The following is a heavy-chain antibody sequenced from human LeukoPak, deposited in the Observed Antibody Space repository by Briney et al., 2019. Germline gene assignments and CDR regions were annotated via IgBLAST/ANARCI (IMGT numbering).Heavy chain of an antibody. CDR1: GFTFSSYG. V-gene: IGHV3-30*18. Sequence: GGSLRLSCAASGFTFSSYGMHWVRQAPGKGLEWVAVISYDGSNKYYADSVKGRFTISRDNSKNTLYLQMNSLRAEDTAVYYCANDRSTSWRSYFDYWGQGTLVTVSS. CDR3: ANDRSTSWRSYFDY. J-gene: IGHJ4*02. CDR2: ISYDGSNK. D-gene: IGHD2-2*01.